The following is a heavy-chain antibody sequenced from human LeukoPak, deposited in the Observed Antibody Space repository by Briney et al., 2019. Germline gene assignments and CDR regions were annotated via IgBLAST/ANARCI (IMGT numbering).Heavy chain of an antibody. CDR1: GGSISGFY. CDR2: VYYSGNT. V-gene: IGHV4-59*01. D-gene: IGHD3-10*01. Sequence: SETLSLTCTVSGGSISGFYWNWIRQPPGKGLEWIGYVYYSGNTNYNPSLKSRVTISLDTSKNQFSLKLSSVTAVDTAVYYCARGRVSYYYGSGSPRYYFDYWGQGTLVTVSS. J-gene: IGHJ4*02. CDR3: ARGRVSYYYGSGSPRYYFDY.